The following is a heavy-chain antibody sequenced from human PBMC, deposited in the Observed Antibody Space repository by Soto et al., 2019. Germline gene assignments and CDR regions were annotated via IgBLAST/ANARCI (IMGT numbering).Heavy chain of an antibody. J-gene: IGHJ4*02. CDR1: GYSFAGYW. D-gene: IGHD3-22*01. CDR2: IDPSDSQT. CDR3: ARQIYDSDTGPNFQYYFDS. Sequence: GESLKISGKGSGYSFAGYWITWVRQKPGKGLEWMGRIDPSDSQTYYSPSFRGHVTISVTKSTTTVFLQWSSLRASDTAMYYCARQIYDSDTGPNFQYYFDSWGQGTPVTVSS. V-gene: IGHV5-10-1*01.